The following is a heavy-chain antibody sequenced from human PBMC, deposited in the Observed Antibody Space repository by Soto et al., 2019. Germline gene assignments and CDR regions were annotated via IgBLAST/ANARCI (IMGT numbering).Heavy chain of an antibody. J-gene: IGHJ1*01. CDR1: GFTFSSYA. Sequence: GGSLRLSCAASGFTFSSYAMSWVRQAPGKGLEWVSAISGSGGSTYYADSVKGRFTISRDNSKNTLYLQMNSLRAEDTAVYYCAKDLWDIVVVPAASPYAEYFQHWGQGTLVTVSS. CDR2: ISGSGGST. V-gene: IGHV3-23*01. D-gene: IGHD2-2*01. CDR3: AKDLWDIVVVPAASPYAEYFQH.